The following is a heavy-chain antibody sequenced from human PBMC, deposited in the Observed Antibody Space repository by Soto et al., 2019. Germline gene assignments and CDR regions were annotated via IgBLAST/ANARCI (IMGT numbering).Heavy chain of an antibody. CDR1: GFTFSSYG. Sequence: QVQLVESGGGVVQPGRSLRLSCAASGFTFSSYGMHWVRQAPGKGLEWVAVISYDGSYKYYADSVKGRYTISRDNSKNTPYLQMDSLRAEDTAVYDCANWNGGFDYWGQGTLVTVSS. J-gene: IGHJ4*02. CDR2: ISYDGSYK. CDR3: ANWNGGFDY. D-gene: IGHD1-1*01. V-gene: IGHV3-30*18.